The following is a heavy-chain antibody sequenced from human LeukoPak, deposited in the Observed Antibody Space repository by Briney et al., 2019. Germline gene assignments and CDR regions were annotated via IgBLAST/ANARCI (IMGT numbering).Heavy chain of an antibody. Sequence: GGSLRLSCAASGFTFDDYGMSWVRQAPGKGLEGVSGINWNGGSTGYADSVKGRFTISRDNAKNSLYLQMNSLRAEDTAVYYCARILRLGELSLPLYYFDYWGQGTLVTVSS. J-gene: IGHJ4*02. CDR3: ARILRLGELSLPLYYFDY. V-gene: IGHV3-20*04. CDR2: INWNGGST. D-gene: IGHD3-16*02. CDR1: GFTFDDYG.